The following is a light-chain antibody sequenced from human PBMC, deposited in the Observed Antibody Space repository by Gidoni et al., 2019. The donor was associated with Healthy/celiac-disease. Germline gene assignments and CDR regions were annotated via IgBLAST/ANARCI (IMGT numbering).Light chain of an antibody. CDR2: LGS. V-gene: IGKV2-28*01. CDR3: MQARQTPWT. Sequence: DIVMTQSPLSLPVTPGEPASISCRSSQSLLHSNGYYYLDWYLQKPGQSPTLLIYLGSNRAPGVPDRFSGSGSGTDFTLKISRVEAEDVGVYYCMQARQTPWTFGQGTKVEIK. CDR1: QSLLHSNGYYY. J-gene: IGKJ1*01.